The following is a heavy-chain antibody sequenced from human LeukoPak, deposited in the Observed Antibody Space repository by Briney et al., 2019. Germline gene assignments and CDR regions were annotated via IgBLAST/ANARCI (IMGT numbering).Heavy chain of an antibody. V-gene: IGHV4-34*01. J-gene: IGHJ4*02. D-gene: IGHD5-12*01. CDR2: INHSGST. CDR1: GGSFSGYY. Sequence: PSETLSLTCAVYGGSFSGYYWSWIRQPPGKGLEWIGEINHSGSTNYNPSLKSRVTISVDTSKNQFSLKLSSVTDADTAVYYCARRPHGYKNGYWGQGTLVTVSS. CDR3: ARRPHGYKNGY.